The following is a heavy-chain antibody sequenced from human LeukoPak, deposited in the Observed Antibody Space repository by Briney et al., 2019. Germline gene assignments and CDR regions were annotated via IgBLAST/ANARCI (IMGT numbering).Heavy chain of an antibody. V-gene: IGHV3-30*02. Sequence: GGSLRPSCAASGFTFSSYGMHWVRQAPGKGLEWVAFIRHDESNRYYADSVKGRFTISRDNSKNTLYLQMNSLRAEDTAVYYCAGRYYYGSGIDYWGQETLVTVSS. CDR2: IRHDESNR. CDR1: GFTFSSYG. D-gene: IGHD3-10*01. J-gene: IGHJ4*02. CDR3: AGRYYYGSGIDY.